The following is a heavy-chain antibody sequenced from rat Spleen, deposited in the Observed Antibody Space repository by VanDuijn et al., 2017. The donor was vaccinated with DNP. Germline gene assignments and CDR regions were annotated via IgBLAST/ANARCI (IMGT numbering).Heavy chain of an antibody. Sequence: EVRLQESGPGLVKPSQSLSLTCSVTGYSITSNYWAWIRKFPGNKMEWMGYINYSGSTGHNPSLKSRISITRDTSKNQFFLQLNSVTTEDTATYYCARHRTISPHYYAMDAWGQGAAVTVSS. J-gene: IGHJ4*01. CDR1: GYSITSNY. D-gene: IGHD1-5*01. CDR2: INYSGST. CDR3: ARHRTISPHYYAMDA. V-gene: IGHV3-1*01.